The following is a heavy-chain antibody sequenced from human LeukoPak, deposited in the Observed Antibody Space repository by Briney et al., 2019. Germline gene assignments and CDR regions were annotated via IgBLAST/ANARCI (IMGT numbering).Heavy chain of an antibody. CDR1: GYTFTGYY. D-gene: IGHD2-15*01. CDR2: INPNSGGT. Sequence: ASVKVSCKASGYTFTGYYIHWVRQAPGQGLEWMGWINPNSGGTNYGQKFQGRVTMTRDTSISTAYMELRSLRSDDTAVYYCARVVVAAKGDWFDPWGQGTLVTVSS. J-gene: IGHJ5*02. CDR3: ARVVVAAKGDWFDP. V-gene: IGHV1-2*02.